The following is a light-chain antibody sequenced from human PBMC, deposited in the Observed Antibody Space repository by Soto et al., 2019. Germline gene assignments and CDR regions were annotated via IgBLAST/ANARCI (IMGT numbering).Light chain of an antibody. CDR1: HYLKKY. J-gene: IGKJ4*01. CDR2: EAS. CDR3: QQYYSGPLT. Sequence: DVQMTQSPSSLSASVGDRVTITCQASHYLKKYLNWYQEKPGKAPNLLIYEASNLQTGGPSRFSGSGSGTDFTFTISNLQPEDTGTYYCQQYYSGPLTFGGGSMVDIK. V-gene: IGKV1-33*01.